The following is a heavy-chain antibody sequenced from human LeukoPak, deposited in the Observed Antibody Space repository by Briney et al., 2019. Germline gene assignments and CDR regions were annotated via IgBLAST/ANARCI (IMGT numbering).Heavy chain of an antibody. J-gene: IGHJ6*02. Sequence: GASVKVSCKASGYTFTSYDINWVRQATGQGLEWMGWMNPNSGNTGYAQKFQGRVTMTRNTSISTAYMELSSLRSEDTAVYYCARGPSYYDSSGPYYYYGMDVWGQGTTVTVSS. D-gene: IGHD3-22*01. V-gene: IGHV1-8*01. CDR1: GYTFTSYD. CDR3: ARGPSYYDSSGPYYYYGMDV. CDR2: MNPNSGNT.